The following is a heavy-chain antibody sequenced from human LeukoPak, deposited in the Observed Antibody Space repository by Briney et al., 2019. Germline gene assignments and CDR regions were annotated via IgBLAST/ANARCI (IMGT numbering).Heavy chain of an antibody. CDR3: ARDGYSSGWYRFVMGWGDSKVPNWFDP. V-gene: IGHV4-31*03. D-gene: IGHD6-19*01. CDR1: GGSISSGGYY. J-gene: IGHJ5*02. CDR2: IYYSGST. Sequence: PSQTLSLTCTVSGGSISSGGYYWSWIRQHPGKGLEWTGYIYYSGSTYYNPSLKSRVTISVDTSKNQFSLKLSSVTAADTAVYYCARDGYSSGWYRFVMGWGDSKVPNWFDPWGQGTLVTVSS.